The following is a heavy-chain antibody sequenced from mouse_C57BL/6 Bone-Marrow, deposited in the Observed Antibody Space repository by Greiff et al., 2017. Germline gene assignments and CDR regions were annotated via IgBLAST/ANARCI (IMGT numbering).Heavy chain of an antibody. CDR2: IYWDDDT. J-gene: IGHJ4*01. D-gene: IGHD3-2*02. Sequence: QVTLKESGPGILQSSQTLSLTCSFSGFSLSTSGMGVSWIRQPSGKGLEWLAHIYWDDDTRYNPSLKSRLTLSKDTSRNQVFLKITSVDTAYTATYYCARRALLRPPYYYAMDYWGQGTSVTVSS. V-gene: IGHV8-12*01. CDR3: ARRALLRPPYYYAMDY. CDR1: GFSLSTSGMG.